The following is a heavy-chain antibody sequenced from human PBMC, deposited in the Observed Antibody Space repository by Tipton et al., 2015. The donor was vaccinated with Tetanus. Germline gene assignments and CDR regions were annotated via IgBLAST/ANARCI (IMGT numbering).Heavy chain of an antibody. D-gene: IGHD1-26*01. J-gene: IGHJ5*02. CDR1: GFTFSSYS. V-gene: IGHV3-21*06. CDR3: AREGSSGWFDP. CDR2: ISSSGSHM. Sequence: SLRLSCAASGFTFSSYSMNWVRQAPGKGLEWVSSISSSGSHMYYAESVRGRFSIPRDNAKNSLYLQMNSLRADDTALYYCAREGSSGWFDPWGRGTLVTVSS.